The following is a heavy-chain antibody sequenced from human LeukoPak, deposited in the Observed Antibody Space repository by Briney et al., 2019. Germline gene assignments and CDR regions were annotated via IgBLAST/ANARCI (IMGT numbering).Heavy chain of an antibody. V-gene: IGHV4-39*07. J-gene: IGHJ4*02. Sequence: SETLSLTCTVSGVSISSTTYYWGWIRQPPGKGLEWIGTIYYSGTTRYNPSLKSRVTISVDTSKNQFSLNLSSVTAADTAVYYCARLVVVPAATHARDYWGQGTLVTVSS. D-gene: IGHD2-2*01. CDR3: ARLVVVPAATHARDY. CDR2: IYYSGTT. CDR1: GVSISSTTYY.